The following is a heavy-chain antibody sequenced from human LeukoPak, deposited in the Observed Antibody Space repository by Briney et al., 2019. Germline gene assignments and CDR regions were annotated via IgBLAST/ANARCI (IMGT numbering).Heavy chain of an antibody. D-gene: IGHD1-26*01. V-gene: IGHV1-69*01. CDR3: ARVQWNLYSGSYQFDY. CDR2: IIPIFGTA. CDR1: GGTFSSYA. J-gene: IGHJ4*02. Sequence: LVKVSCKASGGTFSSYAISWVRQAPGQGLEWMGGIIPIFGTANYAQKFQGRVTITADESTSTAYMELSSLRSEDTAVYYCARVQWNLYSGSYQFDYWGQGTLVTVSS.